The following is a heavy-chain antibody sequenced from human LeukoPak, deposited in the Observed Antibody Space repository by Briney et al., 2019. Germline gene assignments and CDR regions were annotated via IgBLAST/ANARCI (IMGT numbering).Heavy chain of an antibody. J-gene: IGHJ1*01. CDR2: ISPRGDIT. Sequence: GGTLRLSCAASGFSFRSHGMNWVRPAPGKGLEWVSGISPRGDITYYKASVRGRFTISRDNFKNTVSLQLNSLRAEDTAMYYCAKDDDWGRFNHWGQGTLVTVSS. D-gene: IGHD3-16*01. CDR1: GFSFRSHG. V-gene: IGHV3-23*01. CDR3: AKDDDWGRFNH.